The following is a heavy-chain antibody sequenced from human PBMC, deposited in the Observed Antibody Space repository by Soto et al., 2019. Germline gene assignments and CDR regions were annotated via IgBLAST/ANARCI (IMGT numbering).Heavy chain of an antibody. CDR1: GFTFSSYS. D-gene: IGHD3-22*01. CDR3: ARDHVGYYDSRNFDY. V-gene: IGHV3-48*02. CDR2: ISSSSSTI. J-gene: IGHJ4*02. Sequence: PGGSLRLSCAASGFTFSSYSMNWVRQAPGKGLEWVSYISSSSSTIYYADSVKGRFTISRDNAKNSLYLQMNSLRDEDTAVYYCARDHVGYYDSRNFDYWGQGTLVTVSS.